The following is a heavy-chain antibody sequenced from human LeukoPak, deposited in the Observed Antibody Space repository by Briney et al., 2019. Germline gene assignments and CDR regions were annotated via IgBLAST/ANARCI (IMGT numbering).Heavy chain of an antibody. V-gene: IGHV1-18*01. CDR3: ARDQDYYDSSGYYYVADH. CDR2: ISAYNGNT. D-gene: IGHD3-22*01. Sequence: ASVKVSCKASGYTFTSYGISWVRQAPGQGLEWMGWISAYNGNTNYAQKLQGRVTMTTDTSTSTAYMELRSLRSDDTAVYYCARDQDYYDSSGYYYVADHWGQGTLVTVSS. CDR1: GYTFTSYG. J-gene: IGHJ4*02.